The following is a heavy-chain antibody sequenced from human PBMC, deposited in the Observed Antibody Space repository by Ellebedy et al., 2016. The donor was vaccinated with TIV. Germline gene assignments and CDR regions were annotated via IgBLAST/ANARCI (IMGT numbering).Heavy chain of an antibody. CDR3: ARRARDCTTTACYAEDFQH. V-gene: IGHV5-51*01. D-gene: IGHD2-2*01. CDR1: GDKFNTYW. Sequence: GGSLRLSXKASGDKFNTYWIGWVRQMPGKGLEWMGIIYPGDSDTRYSPSFQGQVSISADKSINTAYLQWSSLKASDTAIYYCARRARDCTTTACYAEDFQHWGQGTLVTVSS. CDR2: IYPGDSDT. J-gene: IGHJ1*01.